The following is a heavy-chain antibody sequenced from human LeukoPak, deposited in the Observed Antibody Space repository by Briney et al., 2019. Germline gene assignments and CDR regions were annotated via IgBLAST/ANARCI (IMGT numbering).Heavy chain of an antibody. Sequence: GGSLRLSCAASGFTFRSYDMHWVRQAPGKGLEWVANIKQDGSEKYYVDSVKGRFTISRDNAKNSLYLQMNSLRAEDTAVFYCARDGTYTDYDPDFDIWGQGTLVTVSS. J-gene: IGHJ4*02. CDR2: IKQDGSEK. CDR1: GFTFRSYD. CDR3: ARDGTYTDYDPDFDI. D-gene: IGHD5-12*01. V-gene: IGHV3-7*01.